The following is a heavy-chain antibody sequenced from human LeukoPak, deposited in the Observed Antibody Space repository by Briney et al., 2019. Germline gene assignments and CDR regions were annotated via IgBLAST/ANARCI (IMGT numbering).Heavy chain of an antibody. Sequence: SETLSLTCTVSGGSNSSSSFYWAWIRQSPGKGLEWIGTIYSGGTTNYNPSLKSRLTLSIDTSKNQFSLKLSSVTAADTAVYYCARHFPSADYWGQGTLVTVSS. J-gene: IGHJ4*02. V-gene: IGHV4-39*01. CDR2: IYSGGTT. CDR1: GGSNSSSSFY. CDR3: ARHFPSADY.